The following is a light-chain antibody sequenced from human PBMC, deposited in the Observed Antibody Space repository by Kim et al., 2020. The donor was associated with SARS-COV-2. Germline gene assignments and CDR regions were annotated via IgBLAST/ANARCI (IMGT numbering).Light chain of an antibody. J-gene: IGKJ1*01. V-gene: IGKV3-15*01. CDR1: QSVSYK. Sequence: EIALTQSPDTLSVSPGERATLSCRASQSVSYKLAWYQQKPGQAPRLLIYDASYRVTSTPARFSGSGSGTDFTLTISSLQSDDFAIYYFQQYNDWWTFGQGTKVDIK. CDR2: DAS. CDR3: QQYNDWWT.